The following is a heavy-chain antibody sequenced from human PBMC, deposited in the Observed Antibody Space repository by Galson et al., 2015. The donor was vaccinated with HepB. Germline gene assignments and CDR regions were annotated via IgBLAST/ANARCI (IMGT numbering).Heavy chain of an antibody. V-gene: IGHV3-23*01. J-gene: IGHJ4*02. CDR3: AKDALPILTGYLIYFDY. Sequence: SLRLSCAASGFTFSSYAMSWVRQAPGKGLEWVSAISGSGGSTYYADSVKGRFTISRDNSKNTLYLQMNSLRAEDTAVYYCAKDALPILTGYLIYFDYWGQGTLVTVSS. CDR1: GFTFSSYA. CDR2: ISGSGGST. D-gene: IGHD3-9*01.